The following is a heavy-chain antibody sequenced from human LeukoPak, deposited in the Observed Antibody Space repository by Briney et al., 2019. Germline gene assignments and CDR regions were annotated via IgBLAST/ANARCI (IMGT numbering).Heavy chain of an antibody. J-gene: IGHJ4*02. V-gene: IGHV1-2*02. Sequence: GASVKVSCKASGYTFTGYYMHWVRQAPGQGLEWMGWINPNSGGTNYAQKFQGRVTMTRDTSISTAYMELSKLRSDDTAVYYCASSSWYGGGFFDYWGQGTLVTVSS. CDR2: INPNSGGT. CDR3: ASSSWYGGGFFDY. D-gene: IGHD6-13*01. CDR1: GYTFTGYY.